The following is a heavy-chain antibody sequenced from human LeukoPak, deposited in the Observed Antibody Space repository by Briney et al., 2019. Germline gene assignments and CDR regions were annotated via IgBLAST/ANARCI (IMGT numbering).Heavy chain of an antibody. CDR3: ARDRRFCSGDSCYSDSEYFQH. CDR1: GFTFNRYH. V-gene: IGHV3-48*02. J-gene: IGHJ1*01. CDR2: ISSSGSTI. Sequence: GGSLRLSCAASGFTFNRYHMNWVRQAPGKGLEWVSYISSSGSTIYYADSVKGWFTISRDNAKNSLYLQMSSLTDEDTAVYYCARDRRFCSGDSCYSDSEYFQHWGQGTLVTVSS. D-gene: IGHD2-15*01.